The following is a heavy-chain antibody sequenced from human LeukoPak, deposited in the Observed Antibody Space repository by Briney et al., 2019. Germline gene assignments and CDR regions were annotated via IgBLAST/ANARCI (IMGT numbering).Heavy chain of an antibody. Sequence: GGSLRLSCTASGFTFSAYAMMWVRQAPGKGPEWVSAIRGGGISEFYADSVKGRFRISRDNSKDTLFLQMNSLRAEDTAVYYCARDPNGDYIGAFDMWGPGTMVTVSS. CDR1: GFTFSAYA. D-gene: IGHD4-17*01. CDR3: ARDPNGDYIGAFDM. CDR2: IRGGGISE. V-gene: IGHV3-23*01. J-gene: IGHJ3*02.